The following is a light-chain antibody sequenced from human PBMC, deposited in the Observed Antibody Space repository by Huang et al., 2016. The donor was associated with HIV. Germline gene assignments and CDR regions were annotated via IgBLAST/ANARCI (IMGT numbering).Light chain of an antibody. CDR3: QQYGSYPGT. Sequence: EIVLTQSPGTLSLFPGGRATLSCRASQSVTRNYVAWYHDKPGQAPRLLISGASSRATGIPDRISGSVSGTDFTLTITRLEPEDFAVYYCQQYGSYPGTFGQGTELEIK. J-gene: IGKJ2*02. V-gene: IGKV3-20*01. CDR1: QSVTRNY. CDR2: GAS.